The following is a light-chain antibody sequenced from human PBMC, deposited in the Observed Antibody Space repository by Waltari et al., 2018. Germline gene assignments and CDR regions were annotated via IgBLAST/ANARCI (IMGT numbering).Light chain of an antibody. V-gene: IGKV3-11*01. CDR3: QQRYDWPLT. CDR2: DAS. J-gene: IGKJ4*01. CDR1: HTISNF. Sequence: EIVLPQSPATLSLSLGGRAPLSCRASHTISNFLAWYQQKPGQAPRVLIYDASNRASGIPARFSGSGSGTDFTLTISRLEPEDFAVYYCQQRYDWPLTFGGGTKVEIK.